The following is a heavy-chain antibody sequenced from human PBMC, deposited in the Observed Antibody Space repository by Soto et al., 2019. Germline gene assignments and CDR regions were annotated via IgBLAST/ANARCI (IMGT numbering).Heavy chain of an antibody. V-gene: IGHV3-30-3*01. CDR1: GFTFSSYA. CDR2: ISYDGSNK. CDR3: ARYIETLGYFDY. D-gene: IGHD5-12*01. J-gene: IGHJ4*02. Sequence: GGSLRLSCAASGFTFSSYAMHWVRQAPGKGLEWVAVISYDGSNKYYADSVKGRFTISRDNSKNTLYLQMNSLGAEDTAVYYCARYIETLGYFDYWGQGTLVTVSS.